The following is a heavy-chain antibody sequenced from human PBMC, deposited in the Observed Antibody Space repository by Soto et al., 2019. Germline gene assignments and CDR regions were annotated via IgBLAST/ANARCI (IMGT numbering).Heavy chain of an antibody. CDR3: AKYGRDNSAWKADY. CDR1: GSTFSSFS. Sequence: GGSLRLSCVASGSTFSSFSMTWVRQAPGKGLEWVSAISAGGGTTNYADSVKDRFTISRDNSKSTLFLEMHSLGAEDTAVYYCAKYGRDNSAWKADYWGQGTLVTVSS. D-gene: IGHD6-19*01. J-gene: IGHJ4*02. V-gene: IGHV3-23*01. CDR2: ISAGGGTT.